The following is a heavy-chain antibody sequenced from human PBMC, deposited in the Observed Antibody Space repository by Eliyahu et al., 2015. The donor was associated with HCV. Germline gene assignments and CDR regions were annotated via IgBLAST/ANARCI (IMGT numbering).Heavy chain of an antibody. CDR2: LYYSGIP. CDR1: GGSIRGSY. D-gene: IGHD4-11*01. Sequence: QVQLQESGPGVVKPSETLSLTCTVSGGSIRGSYWSWFRKPPGKELEWIGYLYYSGIPNYXPSFDSRITISGDTSKNQFCLKLTSVTAADTAVYYCAREVAYSNSYFDHWGQGILVTVSS. V-gene: IGHV4-59*01. CDR3: AREVAYSNSYFDH. J-gene: IGHJ4*02.